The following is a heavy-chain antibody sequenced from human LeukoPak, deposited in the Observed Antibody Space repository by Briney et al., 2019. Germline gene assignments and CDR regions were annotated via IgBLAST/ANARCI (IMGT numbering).Heavy chain of an antibody. CDR3: ARGGYQQTSTFDF. CDR1: GDSISSSPYY. J-gene: IGHJ4*02. D-gene: IGHD5-18*01. V-gene: IGHV4-39*07. Sequence: PSETLSLTCAVSGDSISSSPYYWVWIRQPPGKGLEWIGGVFYSGPTYYNPSLKSRVTISVDTSKNQFSLQLGSVTAADTAVYYCARGGYQQTSTFDFWGQGTLVTVSS. CDR2: VFYSGPT.